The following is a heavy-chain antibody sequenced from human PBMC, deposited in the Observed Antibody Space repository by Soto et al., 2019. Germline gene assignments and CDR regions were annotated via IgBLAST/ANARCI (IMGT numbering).Heavy chain of an antibody. J-gene: IGHJ6*03. CDR3: ARDRVRGVPYDYYYYYMDV. D-gene: IGHD3-10*01. V-gene: IGHV1-3*01. CDR1: GYTFTSYA. Sequence: ASVKVSCKASGYTFTSYAMHWVRQAPGQRLEWMGWINAGNGNTKYSQKFQGRVTITRDTSASTAYMELSGLRSEDTAVYYCARDRVRGVPYDYYYYYMDVWGKGTTVTVSS. CDR2: INAGNGNT.